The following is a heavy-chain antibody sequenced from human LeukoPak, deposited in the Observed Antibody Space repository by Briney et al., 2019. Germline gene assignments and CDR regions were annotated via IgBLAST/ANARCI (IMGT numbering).Heavy chain of an antibody. CDR3: AKEVEQWLIRGLHS. J-gene: IGHJ4*02. CDR2: ISHDGLNQ. CDR1: GFTFRAYT. V-gene: IGHV3-30*04. D-gene: IGHD6-19*01. Sequence: GGSLRLSCVASGFTFRAYTMHWVRQAPGKGLEWVALISHDGLNQYSADSVKGRFTISRDNSMNTLFLQMDSLRVEDTAVYYCAKEVEQWLIRGLHSWGQGTLVTVSS.